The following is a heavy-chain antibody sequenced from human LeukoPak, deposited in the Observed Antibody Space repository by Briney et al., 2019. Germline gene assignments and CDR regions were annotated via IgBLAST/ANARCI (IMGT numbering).Heavy chain of an antibody. CDR3: ARSVFPDYSSSSEGYYYYYGMDV. CDR1: GFTFSSYG. V-gene: IGHV3-33*01. Sequence: GGALRLSCAASGFTFSSYGMHWVRQAPGTGLEWVAVIWYDGSNKYYADSVKGRFTISRDNSKNTLYLQMNSLRAEDTAVYYCARSVFPDYSSSSEGYYYYYGMDVWGQGTRSPSP. D-gene: IGHD6-6*01. CDR2: IWYDGSNK. J-gene: IGHJ6*02.